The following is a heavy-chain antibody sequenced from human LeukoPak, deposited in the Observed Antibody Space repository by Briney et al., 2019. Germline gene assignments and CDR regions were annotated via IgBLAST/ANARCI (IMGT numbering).Heavy chain of an antibody. Sequence: SQTLSLTCTVSGGSISSGSYYWSWIRQPAGKGLEWIGRIYTSASTNYNPSLKSRVTISVDTSKNQFSLKLSSVTAADTAVYYCARVRGSQDDAFDIWGQGTMVTVSS. J-gene: IGHJ3*02. CDR3: ARVRGSQDDAFDI. CDR2: IYTSAST. V-gene: IGHV4-61*02. D-gene: IGHD1-26*01. CDR1: GGSISSGSYY.